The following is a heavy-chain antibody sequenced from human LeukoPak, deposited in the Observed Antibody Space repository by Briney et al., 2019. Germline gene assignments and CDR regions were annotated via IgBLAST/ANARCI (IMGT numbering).Heavy chain of an antibody. V-gene: IGHV3-7*03. CDR3: ATSYDMGWLIGY. J-gene: IGHJ4*02. Sequence: GGSQRLSCAASGFTFGDTWMNGVRQVPGQGLEWVANIKQDRSEKFYVASVKGRFTISRDNGKSSLYLQMNSLRAEDTALYYCATSYDMGWLIGYWGQGTLVTVSS. CDR2: IKQDRSEK. CDR1: GFTFGDTW. D-gene: IGHD3/OR15-3a*01.